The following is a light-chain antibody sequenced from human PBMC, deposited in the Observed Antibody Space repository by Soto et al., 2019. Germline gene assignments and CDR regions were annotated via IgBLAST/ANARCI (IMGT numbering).Light chain of an antibody. Sequence: EIVLTQSPATLSVSPGDSATLSCRASQSVGPNLVWYQQRFGQSPRLLIYHVSTRATGVPARFSGSRSGTEFTLTINSLQSYDFAVYHCQQRSNRPLTVGGGTKVDIK. CDR1: QSVGPN. CDR3: QQRSNRPLT. CDR2: HVS. V-gene: IGKV3-15*01. J-gene: IGKJ4*01.